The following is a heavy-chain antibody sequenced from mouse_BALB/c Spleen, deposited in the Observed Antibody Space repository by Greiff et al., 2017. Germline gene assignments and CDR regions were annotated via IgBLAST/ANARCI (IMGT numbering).Heavy chain of an antibody. CDR2: ISSGGST. CDR1: GFTFSSYA. D-gene: IGHD1-1*01. Sequence: EVMLVESGGGLVKPGGSLKLSCAASGFTFSSYAMSWVRQTPEKRLEWVASISSGGSTYYPDSVKGRFTISRDNARNILYLQMSSLRSEDTAMYYCARVTTVVTKGFAYWGQGTLVTVSA. V-gene: IGHV5-6-5*01. J-gene: IGHJ3*01. CDR3: ARVTTVVTKGFAY.